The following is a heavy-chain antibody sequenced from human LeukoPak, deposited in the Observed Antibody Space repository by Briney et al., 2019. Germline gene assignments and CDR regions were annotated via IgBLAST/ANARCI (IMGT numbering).Heavy chain of an antibody. CDR3: ARDRGGWYKDALDV. V-gene: IGHV3-30*03. D-gene: IGHD6-19*01. CDR2: ISYDGNKV. CDR1: GFTFSSYG. Sequence: GGSLRLSCAASGFTFSSYGMHWVRQAPGKGLEWMAVISYDGNKVYYADSVKGRFTISRDNSNNTISLQVNSLRPEDTDVYYCARDRGGWYKDALDVWGQGTLVTVSS. J-gene: IGHJ3*01.